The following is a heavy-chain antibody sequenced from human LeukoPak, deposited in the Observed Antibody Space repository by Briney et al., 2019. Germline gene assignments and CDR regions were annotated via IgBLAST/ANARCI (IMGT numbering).Heavy chain of an antibody. J-gene: IGHJ4*02. CDR1: GGTFSSYV. CDR3: ARAPFEYCSGGSCYRPPSD. D-gene: IGHD2-15*01. CDR2: IIPILGIA. V-gene: IGHV1-69*04. Sequence: SVKVSCKASGGTFSSYVISWVRQAPGQGLEWMGRIIPILGIANYAQKFQGRVTITADKSTSTAYMELSSLRSEDTAVYYCARAPFEYCSGGSCYRPPSDWGQGTLVTVSS.